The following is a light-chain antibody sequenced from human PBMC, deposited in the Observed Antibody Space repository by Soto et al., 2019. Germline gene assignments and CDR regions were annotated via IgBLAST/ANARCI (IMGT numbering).Light chain of an antibody. CDR3: HQYNNWPWT. J-gene: IGKJ1*01. Sequence: EIVLAQSPGTLALPRGERATLSCSASQSVSNNYLAWYQQKPGQAPRLLIYAASTRATGIPVRFSGSGSETEFTLTIRSLQSEDFALYYCHQYNNWPWTFGQGTKVDIK. CDR2: AAS. CDR1: QSVSNN. V-gene: IGKV3-15*01.